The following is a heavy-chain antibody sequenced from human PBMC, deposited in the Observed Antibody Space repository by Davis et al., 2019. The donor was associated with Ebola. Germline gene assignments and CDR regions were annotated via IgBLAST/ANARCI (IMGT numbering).Heavy chain of an antibody. CDR2: ICGYGGTT. J-gene: IGHJ3*01. V-gene: IGHV3-23*01. CDR1: GFTFSSYV. Sequence: GESLKISCAASGFTFSSYVMTWVRQAPGKGLEWVSGICGYGGTTNYADSVKGRFTISRDNAKTTLYLQMNSLRADDTAVYYCAWSRDLDHPAAFDVWGQGTMVTVSS. CDR3: AWSRDLDHPAAFDV. D-gene: IGHD1-1*01.